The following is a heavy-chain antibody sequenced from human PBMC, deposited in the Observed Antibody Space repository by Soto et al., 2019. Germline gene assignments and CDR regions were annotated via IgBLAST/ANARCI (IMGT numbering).Heavy chain of an antibody. CDR3: ARDGPIQQLGQSYQF. CDR1: GFPFTVFW. D-gene: IGHD4-4*01. Sequence: EVQLVESGGALAQPGGSLRLSCAASGFPFTVFWMSWVRRVPGKGLEWLANINQGGSETYYVDSVKGRFTISRDNAANLVYLEMNSLRAEDTAVYYCARDGPIQQLGQSYQFWGQGTLVTVSS. V-gene: IGHV3-7*01. CDR2: INQGGSET. J-gene: IGHJ1*01.